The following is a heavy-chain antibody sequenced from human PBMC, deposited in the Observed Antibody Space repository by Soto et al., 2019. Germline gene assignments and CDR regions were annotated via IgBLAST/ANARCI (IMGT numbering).Heavy chain of an antibody. CDR2: IYYSGST. D-gene: IGHD3-22*01. CDR3: ARESSGHYYFDY. J-gene: IGHJ4*02. Sequence: SETLSLTCTVSGASISRYYWSWIRQSPGKGLEWIGYIYYSGSTNYNPSLKSRVTISVDTSKNQFSLKLSSVTAADTAVYYCARESSGHYYFDYWGQGTLVTVSS. V-gene: IGHV4-59*01. CDR1: GASISRYY.